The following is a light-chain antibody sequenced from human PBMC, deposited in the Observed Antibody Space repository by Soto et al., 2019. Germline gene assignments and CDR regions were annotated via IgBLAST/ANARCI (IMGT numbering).Light chain of an antibody. CDR2: DVS. V-gene: IGLV2-14*03. Sequence: QSALTQPASVSGSPGQSITISCTGTSSDVGAYNYVSWYQLHPGKAPKLMIYDVSNRPSGVSNRFSGSKSGNTASLTISGIQAEDESDYYCSSYTSSSTLVFGGGTKLTVL. J-gene: IGLJ2*01. CDR3: SSYTSSSTLV. CDR1: SSDVGAYNY.